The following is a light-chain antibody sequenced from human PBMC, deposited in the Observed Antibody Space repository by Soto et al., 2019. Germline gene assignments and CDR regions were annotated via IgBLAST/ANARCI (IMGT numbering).Light chain of an antibody. Sequence: DIQMTQSPSTLSASVEERVTITCRASQSLNSWLAWYQQKPGKPPKLLIYTTSILAIGVPSRFSGSGSGTEFTLSIRRLEPDDFATYYCQQYSTYSTFGQGTKVEIK. CDR1: QSLNSW. CDR3: QQYSTYST. V-gene: IGKV1-5*03. CDR2: TTS. J-gene: IGKJ1*01.